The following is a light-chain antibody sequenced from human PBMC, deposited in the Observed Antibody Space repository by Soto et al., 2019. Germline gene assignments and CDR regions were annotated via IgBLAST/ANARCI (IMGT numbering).Light chain of an antibody. V-gene: IGKV1-5*01. Sequence: DIQITHSPSTLSASVGDRVTITCRASQSISSWLAWYQQKPGKAPKLLIFDASSLESGTPSRFSGRRSGTQFTLTINGLQPDDFATYYCQQYDNYKPLTFGGGTKVDIK. CDR2: DAS. J-gene: IGKJ4*01. CDR3: QQYDNYKPLT. CDR1: QSISSW.